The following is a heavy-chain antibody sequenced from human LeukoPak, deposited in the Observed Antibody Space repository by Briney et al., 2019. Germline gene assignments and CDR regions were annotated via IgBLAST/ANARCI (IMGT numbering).Heavy chain of an antibody. CDR2: IYYSGST. J-gene: IGHJ4*02. CDR3: ARVLKERGYSYVPLFDY. V-gene: IGHV4-59*01. D-gene: IGHD5-18*01. CDR1: TASITNYY. Sequence: SSETLSLTCTVSTASITNYYWSWIRQSPGKGLEWIGYIYYSGSTSYNPSLKSRLTISVDTSKNQFSLSLNSVTAADTAVYYCARVLKERGYSYVPLFDYWGQGILVTVSS.